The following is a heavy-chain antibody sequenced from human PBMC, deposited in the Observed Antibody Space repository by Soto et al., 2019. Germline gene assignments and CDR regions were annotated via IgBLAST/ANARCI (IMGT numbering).Heavy chain of an antibody. CDR1: GGTFSRYS. D-gene: IGHD3-22*01. Sequence: QVQLVQSGAEVKKPGSSVKVSCKISGGTFSRYSISWVRQAPGQGLEWMGGIVPIFGTRNYAQKFQDRVTITTDESATTAHMALSNLRSEDTAVYYCARPYEGGYSSNHHYYYALDVWGQGTEVTVSS. J-gene: IGHJ6*02. V-gene: IGHV1-69*01. CDR2: IVPIFGTR. CDR3: ARPYEGGYSSNHHYYYALDV.